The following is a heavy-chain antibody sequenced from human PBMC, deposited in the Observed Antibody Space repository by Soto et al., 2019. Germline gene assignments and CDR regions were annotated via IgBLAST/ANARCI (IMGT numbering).Heavy chain of an antibody. J-gene: IGHJ4*02. Sequence: SETLSLTCTVSGGSVSSGAYYWSWIRQPPGKGLEWIDYISFTGDTTYNPSLKSRVTIAVDTSKNQFSLKLRSATAADTALYYCSRGGHYYLSIFWGQGTSVTVSS. CDR1: GGSVSSGAYY. CDR3: SRGGHYYLSIF. V-gene: IGHV4-61*08. D-gene: IGHD3-3*02. CDR2: ISFTGDT.